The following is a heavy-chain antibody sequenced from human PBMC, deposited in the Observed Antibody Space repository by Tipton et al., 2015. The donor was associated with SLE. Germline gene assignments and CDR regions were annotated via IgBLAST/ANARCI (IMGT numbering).Heavy chain of an antibody. D-gene: IGHD2/OR15-2a*01. CDR1: GGSISSHY. Sequence: LRLSCTVSGGSISSHYCSWIRQPPGKGLEWIGYIYYSGSTNYNPSLKSRVTISVDTSKNQFSLKLSSVTAADTAVYYCARRIDPDAFDIWGQGTMVTVSS. CDR3: ARRIDPDAFDI. J-gene: IGHJ3*02. CDR2: IYYSGST. V-gene: IGHV4-59*08.